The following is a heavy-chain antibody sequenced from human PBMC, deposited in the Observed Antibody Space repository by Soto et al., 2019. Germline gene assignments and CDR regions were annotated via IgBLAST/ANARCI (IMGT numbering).Heavy chain of an antibody. CDR1: GYTFTTYN. V-gene: IGHV1-8*01. J-gene: IGHJ4*02. Sequence: ASVKVSCKASGYTFTTYNINWVRQATGQGLEWMGWMNPNSGNTGYAQKFQDRITLTRDTSITTAYMELSSLRSDDTAVYFCVRYCVAATYWGQGTLVTVSS. D-gene: IGHD2-21*02. CDR2: MNPNSGNT. CDR3: VRYCVAATY.